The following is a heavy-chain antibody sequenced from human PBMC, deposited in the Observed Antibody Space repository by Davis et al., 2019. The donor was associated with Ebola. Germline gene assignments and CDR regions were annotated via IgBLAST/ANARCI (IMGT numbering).Heavy chain of an antibody. CDR3: ARDAVYGRYYFDY. D-gene: IGHD5/OR15-5a*01. V-gene: IGHV4-34*01. CDR2: INHSGST. Sequence: SATLSLTCAVSGGSFSGYYWSWIRQPPGKGLEWIGEINHSGSTNYNPSLKSRVTISVDTSKNQFSLQLNSVTPEDTAVYYCARDAVYGRYYFDYWGQGTLVTVSS. CDR1: GGSFSGYY. J-gene: IGHJ4*02.